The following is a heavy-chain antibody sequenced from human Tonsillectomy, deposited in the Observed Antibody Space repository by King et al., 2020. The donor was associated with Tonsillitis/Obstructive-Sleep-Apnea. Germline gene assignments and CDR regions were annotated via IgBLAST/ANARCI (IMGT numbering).Heavy chain of an antibody. CDR1: GYTFTSYY. D-gene: IGHD2-2*01. Sequence: QLVQSGAEVKKPGASVKVSCKASGYTFTSYYMHWVRQAPGQGLEWMGIINPSGGSTSYAQKFQGRVTMTRDTSTSTVYMELSSLGSEDTAVYYCARAAFRNIVVVPAAMGAFDIWGQGTMVTVSS. V-gene: IGHV1-46*01. CDR3: ARAAFRNIVVVPAAMGAFDI. CDR2: INPSGGST. J-gene: IGHJ3*02.